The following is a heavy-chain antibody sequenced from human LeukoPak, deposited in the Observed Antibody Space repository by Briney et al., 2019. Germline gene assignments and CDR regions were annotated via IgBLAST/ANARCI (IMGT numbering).Heavy chain of an antibody. D-gene: IGHD2-8*01. V-gene: IGHV3-23*01. Sequence: GGSLRLSCAASAFTFSSYAMSWVRQAPGKGLEWVSSISTSDGTTYYADSVKGRFTISRDNSKNTLYLQMNSLRAEDTAVYYCAKQGCPNGVCFSYYYYMDVWGKGTTVTVSS. CDR2: ISTSDGTT. J-gene: IGHJ6*03. CDR1: AFTFSSYA. CDR3: AKQGCPNGVCFSYYYYMDV.